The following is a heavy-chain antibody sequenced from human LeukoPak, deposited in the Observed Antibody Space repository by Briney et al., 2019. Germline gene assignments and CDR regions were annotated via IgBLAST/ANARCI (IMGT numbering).Heavy chain of an antibody. CDR1: GGSFSGYY. CDR3: ARTHTIFGAVRRNWFDP. Sequence: SETLSLTCAVYGGSFSGYYWSWIRQPPGKGLEWIGEINHSGSTNYNPSLKSRVTISVDTSKNQFSLKLSSVTAADTAVYYCARTHTIFGAVRRNWFDPWGQGTLVTVSS. J-gene: IGHJ5*02. V-gene: IGHV4-34*01. CDR2: INHSGST. D-gene: IGHD3-3*01.